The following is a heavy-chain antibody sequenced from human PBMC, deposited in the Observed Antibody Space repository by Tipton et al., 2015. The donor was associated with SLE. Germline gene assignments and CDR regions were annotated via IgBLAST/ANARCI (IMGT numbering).Heavy chain of an antibody. CDR1: GFTFDDYA. CDR2: ISWNSGSI. D-gene: IGHD3-10*01. V-gene: IGHV3-9*01. J-gene: IGHJ3*02. CDR3: AKGQGVIKGDAFDI. Sequence: SLRLSCAASGFTFDDYAMHWVRQAPGKGLEWVSGISWNSGSIGYADSVKGRFTISRDNAKNSLYLQMNSLRAEDTAVYYCAKGQGVIKGDAFDIWGQGTMVTVSS.